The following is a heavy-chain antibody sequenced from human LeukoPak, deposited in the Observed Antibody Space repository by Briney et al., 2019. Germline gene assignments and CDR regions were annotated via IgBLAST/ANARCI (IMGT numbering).Heavy chain of an antibody. J-gene: IGHJ5*02. D-gene: IGHD1-1*01. CDR3: ARAVRNWNWFDP. CDR2: INPNSGGT. CDR1: GYTFTGYY. Sequence: ASVTVSFKPSGYTFTGYYMHWVRQAPGQGLEWMGRINPNSGGTNYAQKFQGRVTMTRDTSISTAYMELSRLRSDDTAVYYCARAVRNWNWFDPWGQGTLVTVSS. V-gene: IGHV1-2*02.